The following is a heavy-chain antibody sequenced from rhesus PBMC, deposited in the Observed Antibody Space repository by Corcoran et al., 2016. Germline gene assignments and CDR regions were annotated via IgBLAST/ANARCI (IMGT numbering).Heavy chain of an antibody. D-gene: IGHD2-21*01. CDR3: ARTQYCTGSGCYQVIDY. CDR2: VYWDDDK. J-gene: IGHJ4*01. CDR1: GFSLTPSGMG. Sequence: QVTLKESGPALVKPTQTLTLTCTFSGFSLTPSGMGVGLVRQPQGQALAWLALVYWDDDKRYSPSLKSSLTISKDTSKNQVVLTMTNMDPVDTATYYCARTQYCTGSGCYQVIDYWGQGVLVTVSS. V-gene: IGHV2-174*01.